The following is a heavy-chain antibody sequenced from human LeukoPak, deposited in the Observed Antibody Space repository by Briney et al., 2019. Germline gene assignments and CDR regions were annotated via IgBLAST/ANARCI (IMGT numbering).Heavy chain of an antibody. CDR1: GDSVSSVRAA. V-gene: IGHV6-1*01. J-gene: IGHJ3*02. CDR3: ARQSADRDAFDI. CDR2: TYYRSKWYS. Sequence: SQTLSLTCAISGDSVSSVRAAWNWIRQSPSRGLQWLGRTYYRSKWYSEYAVSVKSRISINPDTSKNQFSLQLNSVNPEDTAVYYCARQSADRDAFDIWGQGTMVTVSS.